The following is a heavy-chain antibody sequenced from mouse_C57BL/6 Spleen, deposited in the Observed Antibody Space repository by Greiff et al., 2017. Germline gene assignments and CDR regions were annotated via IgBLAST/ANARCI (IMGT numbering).Heavy chain of an antibody. Sequence: VQLQQSGAELVKPGASVKISCKASGYAFSSYWMNWVKQRPGKGLEWIGQIYPGDGDTNYTGKFKGKATLTADKSSSTAYMQLSSLTSEDSAVYFCARSREHYYAMDYWGQGTSVTVSS. D-gene: IGHD3-1*01. J-gene: IGHJ4*01. CDR1: GYAFSSYW. CDR3: ARSREHYYAMDY. CDR2: IYPGDGDT. V-gene: IGHV1-80*01.